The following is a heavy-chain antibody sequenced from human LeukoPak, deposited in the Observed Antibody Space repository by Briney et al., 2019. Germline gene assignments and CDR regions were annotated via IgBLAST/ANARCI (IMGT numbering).Heavy chain of an antibody. V-gene: IGHV3-9*01. CDR3: ARDRAHCSGGSCYSGADY. Sequence: GGSLRLSCAASGFTFDDYAMHWVRQAPGKGLEWVSGISWNSGSIGYADSVKGRFTISRDNAKNSLYLQMNSLRAEDTAVYYCARDRAHCSGGSCYSGADYWGQGTLVTVSS. CDR1: GFTFDDYA. CDR2: ISWNSGSI. J-gene: IGHJ4*02. D-gene: IGHD2-15*01.